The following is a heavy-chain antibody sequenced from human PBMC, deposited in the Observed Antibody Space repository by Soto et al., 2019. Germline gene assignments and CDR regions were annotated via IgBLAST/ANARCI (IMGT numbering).Heavy chain of an antibody. D-gene: IGHD6-19*01. Sequence: QITLKESGPSLIKPTQTLALTCTFSGFSFNTRGVGVAWSRQPPGKTLEWLAVMYWDNDRRYRPSLTDRLSITKDMSTKQVVLTMTNVDPVDTGTYYCAHLVPGPLRFAYWGQGALVTVSS. CDR1: GFSFNTRGVG. CDR2: MYWDNDR. V-gene: IGHV2-5*02. J-gene: IGHJ4*02. CDR3: AHLVPGPLRFAY.